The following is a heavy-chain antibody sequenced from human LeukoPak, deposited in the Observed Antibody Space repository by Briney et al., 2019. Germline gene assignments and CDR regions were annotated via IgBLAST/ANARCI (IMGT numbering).Heavy chain of an antibody. J-gene: IGHJ3*01. CDR3: TTGPF. CDR1: GFTFSNAW. V-gene: IGHV3-15*01. CDR2: IKRKSDGGTT. Sequence: PGGSLRLSCAASGFTFSNAWMSWVRQAPGKGLEWVGRIKRKSDGGTTDYAAPVKGRFTISRDDSKNTLYLQMNSLKTEDTAVYYCTTGPFWGQGTMVTVSS.